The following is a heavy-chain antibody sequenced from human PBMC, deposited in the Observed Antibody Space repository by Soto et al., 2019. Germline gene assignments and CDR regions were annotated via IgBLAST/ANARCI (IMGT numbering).Heavy chain of an antibody. CDR1: GGSFSGYY. V-gene: IGHV4-34*01. Sequence: QVQLQQWGAGLLKPSETLSLTCAVYGGSFSGYYWSWIRQPPGKGLEWIGEINHSGSTNYNQSLNGRVTISVYTSKNQFSLKLSSVTAADTAVYYCARATRSDTLFDYWGKGTLVTVSS. J-gene: IGHJ4*02. D-gene: IGHD3-3*01. CDR2: INHSGST. CDR3: ARATRSDTLFDY.